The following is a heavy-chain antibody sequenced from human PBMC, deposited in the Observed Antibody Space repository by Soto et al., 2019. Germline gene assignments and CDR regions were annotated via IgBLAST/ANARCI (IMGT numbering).Heavy chain of an antibody. CDR3: ARGPMIVVVINKGNNWFDP. CDR1: GYTFTGYY. J-gene: IGHJ5*02. V-gene: IGHV1-2*04. CDR2: INPNSGGT. D-gene: IGHD3-22*01. Sequence: ASVKGSCKTSGYTFTGYYMHWLRQAPGQGLEWMGWINPNSGGTNYAQKFQGWVTMTRDTSISAAYMELSRLRSDDTAVYYCARGPMIVVVINKGNNWFDPWGQGTLVTVS.